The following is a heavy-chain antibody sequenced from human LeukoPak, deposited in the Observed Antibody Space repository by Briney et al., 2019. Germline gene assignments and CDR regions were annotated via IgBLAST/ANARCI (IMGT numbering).Heavy chain of an antibody. CDR2: FDPEDGET. J-gene: IGHJ4*02. CDR3: ATDLRYYYDSSGYYLFDY. Sequence: ASVKVSCKVSGYTLTELSMHWVRQAPGKGLEWMGGFDPEDGETIYAQKFQGRVTMTEDTSTDTAYMELSSLRSEDTAVYYCATDLRYYYDSSGYYLFDYWGQGTLVTVSS. D-gene: IGHD3-22*01. CDR1: GYTLTELS. V-gene: IGHV1-24*01.